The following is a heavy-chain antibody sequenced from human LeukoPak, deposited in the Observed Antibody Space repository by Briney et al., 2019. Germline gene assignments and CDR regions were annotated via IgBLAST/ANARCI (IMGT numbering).Heavy chain of an antibody. V-gene: IGHV3-74*01. CDR1: GFSFSSYW. J-gene: IGHJ1*01. D-gene: IGHD3-22*01. CDR3: ARAPSEIGGYYPEYFRH. Sequence: GGSLRLSCAASGFSFSSYWMHWVRRAPGKGLWVSRIKSDGKTNYADSVKGRFTISRDNAKNTVSLQLNSLSAEDTGVYYCARAPSEIGGYYPEYFRHWGEGTLVTVSS. CDR2: IKSDGKT.